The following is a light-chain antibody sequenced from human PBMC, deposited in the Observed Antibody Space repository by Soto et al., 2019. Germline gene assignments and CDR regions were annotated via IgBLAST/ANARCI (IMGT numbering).Light chain of an antibody. CDR1: QAISSH. V-gene: IGKV1-9*01. J-gene: IGKJ5*01. CDR2: AAS. CDR3: KQRNAYPIT. Sequence: IQLTQSPSSLPASVGDRVTITCRASQAISSHLARYQQEPGKAPKLLIYAASTLQSGVPSRFSGSGFGTDFTLTISSLQPEDFATYYCKQRNAYPITFGQGTRLEIK.